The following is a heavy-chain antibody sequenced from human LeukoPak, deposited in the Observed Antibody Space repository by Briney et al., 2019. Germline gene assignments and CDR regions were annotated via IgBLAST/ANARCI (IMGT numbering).Heavy chain of an antibody. CDR1: GYTFTSYG. J-gene: IGHJ5*02. CDR2: ISAYNGNT. D-gene: IGHD1-1*01. CDR3: ARDRGSGTTEKSWFDP. Sequence: ASVKVSCKASGYTFTSYGISWVRQAPGQGLEWMGWISAYNGNTNYAQKLQGRVTMTTDTSTSTAYMELRSLRSDDTAVYYCARDRGSGTTEKSWFDPWGQGTLVTVSS. V-gene: IGHV1-18*01.